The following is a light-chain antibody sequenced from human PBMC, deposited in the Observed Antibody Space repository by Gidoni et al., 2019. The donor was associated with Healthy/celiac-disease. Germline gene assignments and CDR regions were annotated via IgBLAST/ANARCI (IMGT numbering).Light chain of an antibody. J-gene: IGKJ5*01. CDR2: LGS. CDR1: QSLLHSNGYNY. CDR3: MQALQTPIT. V-gene: IGKV2-28*01. Sequence: DIVMTQSPLSLPVTPGEPASISCRSSQSLLHSNGYNYLDWYLQKPGQSPQLLIYLGSNRASGVPDRFSGSGSGTDFTLKISRVEAEEVGVYYCMQALQTPITFXXXTRLEIK.